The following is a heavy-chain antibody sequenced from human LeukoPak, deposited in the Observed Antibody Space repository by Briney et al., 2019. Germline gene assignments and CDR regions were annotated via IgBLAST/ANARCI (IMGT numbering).Heavy chain of an antibody. CDR1: GGSISSSSYY. Sequence: SETLSLTCTVSGGSISSSSYYWGWIRQPPGKGLEWIGSIYHSGSTYYNPFLKSRVTISVDTSKNQFSLKLSSVTAADTAVYYCARVDYGDYLPYYYYYMDVWGKGTTVTVSS. J-gene: IGHJ6*03. CDR2: IYHSGST. V-gene: IGHV4-39*07. CDR3: ARVDYGDYLPYYYYYMDV. D-gene: IGHD4-17*01.